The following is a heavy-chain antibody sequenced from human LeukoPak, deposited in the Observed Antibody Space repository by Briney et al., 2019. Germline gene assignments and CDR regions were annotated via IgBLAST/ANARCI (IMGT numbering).Heavy chain of an antibody. CDR3: ARGLADFWSGYWRLDY. V-gene: IGHV4-30-2*01. Sequence: SETLSLTCTVSGGSISSGGYYWSWIRQPPGKGLEWIGYIYHSGSTYYNPSLKSRVTISVDRSKNQFSLKLSSVTAADTAVYYCARGLADFWSGYWRLDYWGQGTLVTVSS. J-gene: IGHJ4*02. D-gene: IGHD3-3*01. CDR1: GGSISSGGYY. CDR2: IYHSGST.